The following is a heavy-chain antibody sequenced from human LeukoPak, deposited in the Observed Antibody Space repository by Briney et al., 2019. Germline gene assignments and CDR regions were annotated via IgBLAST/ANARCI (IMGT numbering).Heavy chain of an antibody. CDR2: INPNSGGT. V-gene: IGHV1-2*06. D-gene: IGHD6-19*01. CDR1: GYTFTGYY. CDR3: ARDKEAVAGSPLDY. J-gene: IGHJ4*02. Sequence: ASVKVSCKASGYTFTGYYMHWVRQAPGQGLEWMGRINPNSGGTNYAQKFQGRVTMTRDASISTVYMELSRLRSEDTAVYYCARDKEAVAGSPLDYWGQGTLVTVSS.